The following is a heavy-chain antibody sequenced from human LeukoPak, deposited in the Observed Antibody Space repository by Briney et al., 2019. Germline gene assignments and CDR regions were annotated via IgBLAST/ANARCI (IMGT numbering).Heavy chain of an antibody. CDR2: IYYSGST. CDR3: ARSTYYYDSSGSLLDY. D-gene: IGHD3-22*01. J-gene: IGHJ4*02. CDR1: GGSISSGGYS. V-gene: IGHV4-61*08. Sequence: SETLSLTCAVSGGSISSGGYSRSWIRQPPGKGLEWIGYIYYSGSTNYNPSLKSRVTISVDTSKNQFSLKLSSVTAADTAVYYCARSTYYYDSSGSLLDYWGQGTLVTVSS.